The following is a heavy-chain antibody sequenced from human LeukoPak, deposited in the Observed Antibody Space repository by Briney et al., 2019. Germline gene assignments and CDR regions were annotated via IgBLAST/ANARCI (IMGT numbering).Heavy chain of an antibody. CDR3: GRRTSYDTLTGYTYWYFDL. D-gene: IGHD3-9*01. J-gene: IGHJ2*01. CDR2: INYRGST. CDR1: GGSNSSYY. V-gene: IGHV4-59*01. Sequence: SETLSLTCTVSGGSNSSYYWGWIRQPPGKGLEWIGYINYRGSTDSNASLKSRVTMSVDTSKNQPSLKVSSVTAADTAVYFCGRRTSYDTLTGYTYWYFDLWGRGTLVTVSS.